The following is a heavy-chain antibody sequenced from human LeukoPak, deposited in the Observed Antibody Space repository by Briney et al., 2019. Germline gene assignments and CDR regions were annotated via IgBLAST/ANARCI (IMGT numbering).Heavy chain of an antibody. CDR1: GGTFSSYA. V-gene: IGHV1-69*13. D-gene: IGHD2-21*01. J-gene: IGHJ4*02. Sequence: SVKVSCKASGGTFSSYAISWVRQAPGQGLEWMGGIIPIFGTASYAQKFQGRVTITADESTSTAYMELSSLRSEDTAVYYCARAWVMTYYFDYWGQGTLVTVSS. CDR2: IIPIFGTA. CDR3: ARAWVMTYYFDY.